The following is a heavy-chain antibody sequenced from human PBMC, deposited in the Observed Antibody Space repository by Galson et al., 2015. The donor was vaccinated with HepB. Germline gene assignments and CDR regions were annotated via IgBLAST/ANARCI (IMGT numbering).Heavy chain of an antibody. CDR2: IDWNDNK. V-gene: IGHV2-70*01. J-gene: IGHJ6*03. Sequence: PALVKPTQTLTLTCTFSGFSLTTPGMCVSWIRQPPGKALEWLALIDWNDNKYFSTSLKTRLTISKDTSKNQVVLKMTNMDPVDTGTYYCARMTYDILTGYYNHYYYYYMDVWGKGTTVTVSS. CDR1: GFSLTTPGMC. D-gene: IGHD3-9*01. CDR3: ARMTYDILTGYYNHYYYYYMDV.